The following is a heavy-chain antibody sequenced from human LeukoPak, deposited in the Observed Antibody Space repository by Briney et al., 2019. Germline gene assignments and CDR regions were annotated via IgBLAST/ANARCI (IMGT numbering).Heavy chain of an antibody. CDR3: ARAEGWKRDGYNALDY. CDR2: ISLSSTYI. CDR1: GFTFSTYT. V-gene: IGHV3-21*01. D-gene: IGHD5-24*01. J-gene: IGHJ4*02. Sequence: PGGSLRLSCAASGFTFSTYTMNWVRQAPGKGLEWVSSISLSSTYIYYADSVKGRFTISRDNAKNSLYLQMNSPRAEDTAVYYCARAEGWKRDGYNALDYWGQGTLVTVSS.